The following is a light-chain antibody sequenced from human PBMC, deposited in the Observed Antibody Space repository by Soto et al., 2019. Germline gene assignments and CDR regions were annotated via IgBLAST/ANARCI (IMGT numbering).Light chain of an antibody. CDR1: QSVSSSY. Sequence: EIVMTQSPATLSVSQGERATLSCRASQSVSSSYLAWYQQKPGQAPRLLIYGASSRATGIPDRFSGSGSGTDFTLTISRLEPEDFAVYYCQQYGSSPPITFGGGTKV. CDR2: GAS. CDR3: QQYGSSPPIT. J-gene: IGKJ4*01. V-gene: IGKV3-20*01.